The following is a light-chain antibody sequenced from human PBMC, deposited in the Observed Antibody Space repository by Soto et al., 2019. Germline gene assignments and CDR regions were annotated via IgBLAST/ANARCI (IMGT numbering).Light chain of an antibody. CDR1: QSVSSSY. J-gene: IGKJ1*01. Sequence: EIVLMQSPDTLSLSPGERVTLSCRASQSVSSSYLAWYQQKPGQAPRLLIYGASSRATGIPDRFSGSGSGTDFTLTISRLEPEDLAVYFCQQYGSSPVTFGQGTKVEIK. V-gene: IGKV3-20*01. CDR3: QQYGSSPVT. CDR2: GAS.